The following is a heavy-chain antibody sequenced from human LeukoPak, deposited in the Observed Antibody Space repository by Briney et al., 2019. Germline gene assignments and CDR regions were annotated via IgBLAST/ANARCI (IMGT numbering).Heavy chain of an antibody. CDR3: ARGRSVFFDI. Sequence: SETLSLTCAVYGGSFSGYYWSWIGQPPGKGLEWIGEINHSGSTNYNPSLKSRVTISVDTSKNQFSLRLTSVTAADTAVFYCARGRSVFFDIWGQGTMVSVSS. CDR1: GGSFSGYY. V-gene: IGHV4-34*01. CDR2: INHSGST. J-gene: IGHJ3*02.